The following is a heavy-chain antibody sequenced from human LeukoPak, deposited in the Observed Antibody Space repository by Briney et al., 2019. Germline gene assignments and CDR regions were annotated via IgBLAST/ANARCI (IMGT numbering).Heavy chain of an antibody. CDR3: VKTSEGNWNDPDYYYYYGMDV. CDR1: GFTFSSYA. J-gene: IGHJ6*04. V-gene: IGHV3-64D*06. D-gene: IGHD1-1*01. Sequence: PGGSLRLSCSASGFTFSSYAMHWVRQAPGKGLEYVSAISSNGGSTYYADSVNGRFTISRDNSKNTLYLQMSSLRAEDTAVYYCVKTSEGNWNDPDYYYYYGMDVWGKGTTVTVSS. CDR2: ISSNGGST.